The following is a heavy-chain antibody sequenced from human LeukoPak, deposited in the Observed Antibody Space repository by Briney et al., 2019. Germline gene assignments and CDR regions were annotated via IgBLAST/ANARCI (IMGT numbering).Heavy chain of an antibody. Sequence: GESLRLSCVASGFTFNRFAMNWVRQAPGKGLEWVSGISGSGSSTYYAESVKGRSTISRDNSRNTLFLQMDSLRAEDTAVYYCAPLPSMSIYYNMDVWGKGTTVTVSS. CDR2: ISGSGSST. J-gene: IGHJ6*03. CDR3: APLPSMSIYYNMDV. CDR1: GFTFNRFA. D-gene: IGHD2-8*01. V-gene: IGHV3-23*01.